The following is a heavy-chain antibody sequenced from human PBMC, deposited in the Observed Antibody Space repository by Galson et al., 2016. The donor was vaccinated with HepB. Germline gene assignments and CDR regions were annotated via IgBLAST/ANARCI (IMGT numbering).Heavy chain of an antibody. CDR2: INSDGSSI. V-gene: IGHV3-74*01. Sequence: SLRLSCAASGFTFSNYWMHWVRQAPGKGLVWVSRINSDGSSISYGDSVKGRFTISRDNAKNTLYMQMNSLRAADTAVYYCGRGSYGSWGSVWYWGQGTLVTVSS. D-gene: IGHD1-26*01. CDR3: GRGSYGSWGSVWY. CDR1: GFTFSNYW. J-gene: IGHJ4*02.